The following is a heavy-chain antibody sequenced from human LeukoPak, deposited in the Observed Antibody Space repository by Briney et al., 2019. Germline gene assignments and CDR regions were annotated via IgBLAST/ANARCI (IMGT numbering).Heavy chain of an antibody. Sequence: SETLSLTCTVSGYSISSGYYWGWIRQPPGKGLEWIGSIYYSGSTYYNPSLKSRVTISVDTSKNQFSLKLSSVTAADTAVYYCARGDYGDYVVKYYFDYWGQGTLVTVSS. CDR2: IYYSGST. CDR3: ARGDYGDYVVKYYFDY. J-gene: IGHJ4*02. CDR1: GYSISSGYY. V-gene: IGHV4-38-2*02. D-gene: IGHD4-17*01.